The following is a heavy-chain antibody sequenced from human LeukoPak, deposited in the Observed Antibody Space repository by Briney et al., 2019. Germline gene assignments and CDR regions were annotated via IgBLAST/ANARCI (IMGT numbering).Heavy chain of an antibody. Sequence: PSETLSLTCTVSGGSISSYYWSWIRRPPGKGLEWIGYIYYSGSTNYNPSLKSRVTISVDTSKNQFSLKLSSVTAADTAVYYCARQSYYDSSGYYHFDYWGQGTLVTVSS. V-gene: IGHV4-59*08. CDR3: ARQSYYDSSGYYHFDY. J-gene: IGHJ4*02. CDR1: GGSISSYY. D-gene: IGHD3-22*01. CDR2: IYYSGST.